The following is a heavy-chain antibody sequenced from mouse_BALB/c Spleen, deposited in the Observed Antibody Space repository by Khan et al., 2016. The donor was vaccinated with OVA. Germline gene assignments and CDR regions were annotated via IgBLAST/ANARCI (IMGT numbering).Heavy chain of an antibody. CDR1: GYTFTNYG. CDR2: INIYTGEP. V-gene: IGHV9-3-1*01. CDR3: ARSNGNYWFFY. D-gene: IGHD2-1*01. J-gene: IGHJ3*01. Sequence: QIQLVQSGPELKKPGETVKISCKASGYTFTNYGMNWVKQAPGKGLKWMGWINIYTGEPTYADDFKGRFAFSLETSASTAYLEINNLKNEDTATYFGARSNGNYWFFYWGHGTLVTVSA.